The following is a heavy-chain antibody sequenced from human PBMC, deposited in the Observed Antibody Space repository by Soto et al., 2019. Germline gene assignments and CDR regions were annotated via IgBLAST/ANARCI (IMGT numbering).Heavy chain of an antibody. J-gene: IGHJ6*02. D-gene: IGHD6-19*01. Sequence: PSETLSLTCTVSGGSISSYYWSWIRQPPGKGLEWIGYIYYSGSTNYNPSLKSRVTISVDTSKNQFSLKLSSVTAADTAVYYCARDQGKAVAGTKVYYYGMDVWGQGTTVTVSS. CDR3: ARDQGKAVAGTKVYYYGMDV. CDR1: GGSISSYY. V-gene: IGHV4-59*01. CDR2: IYYSGST.